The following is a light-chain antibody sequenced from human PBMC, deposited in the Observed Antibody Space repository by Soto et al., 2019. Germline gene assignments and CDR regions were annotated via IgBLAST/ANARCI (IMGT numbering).Light chain of an antibody. V-gene: IGLV7-46*01. Sequence: QALLPHEPSLTLSPGCTFTLTFGSSTGAVTSGHYPYCFQQKPVKAPRTPIYDTSNKHSWKPARFSGSLLGGKAALTLSCAQPEDEAEYYCLLSYSGAGPYVVFGGWTKVPVL. CDR2: DTS. J-gene: IGLJ2*01. CDR3: LLSYSGAGPYVV. CDR1: TGAVTSGHY.